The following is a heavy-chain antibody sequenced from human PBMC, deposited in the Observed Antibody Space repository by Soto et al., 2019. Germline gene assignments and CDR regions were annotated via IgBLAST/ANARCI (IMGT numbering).Heavy chain of an antibody. V-gene: IGHV3-21*01. CDR2: ISSSSTYI. D-gene: IGHD5-12*01. CDR1: GFTFSSSS. J-gene: IGHJ3*02. CDR3: ARDYGIVATIEAFDI. Sequence: GGSLRLSCAASGFTFSSSSMNWVRQAPGKGLEWVSSISSSSTYIYYADSVKGRFTISRDNAKNSLYLQMNSLRAEDTAVYYCARDYGIVATIEAFDIWGQGTMVTVSS.